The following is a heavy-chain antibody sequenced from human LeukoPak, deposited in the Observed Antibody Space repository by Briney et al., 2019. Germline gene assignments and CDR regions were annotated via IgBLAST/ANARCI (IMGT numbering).Heavy chain of an antibody. CDR1: GFTFNTYW. CDR3: ARRAGAYSHPYDY. V-gene: IGHV3-53*01. CDR2: IYSGNT. Sequence: GGSLRLSCAASGFTFNTYWMSWVRQAPGKGLEWVSFIYSGNTHYSDSVKGRFTISRDNSKNTLYLQMNSLRAEDTAVYYCARRAGAYSHPYDYWGQGTLVTVSS. D-gene: IGHD4/OR15-4a*01. J-gene: IGHJ4*02.